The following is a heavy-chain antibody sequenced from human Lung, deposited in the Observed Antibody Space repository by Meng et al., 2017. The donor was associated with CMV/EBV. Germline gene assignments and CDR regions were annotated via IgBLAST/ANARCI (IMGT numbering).Heavy chain of an antibody. CDR2: IHFSGST. CDR3: ARASYGSGSPLGESWFDP. Sequence: PGPRTPSAPCSLNSTASVSSTSSGGDYCSWIRQHQGKGLERTGYIHFSGSTYYSPSLRSRYTISVDTSKTLFSLKLSSVTAADTAVYYCARASYGSGSPLGESWFDPWGQGTLVTVSS. V-gene: IGHV4-31*03. D-gene: IGHD3-10*01. CDR1: VSSTSSGGDY. J-gene: IGHJ5*02.